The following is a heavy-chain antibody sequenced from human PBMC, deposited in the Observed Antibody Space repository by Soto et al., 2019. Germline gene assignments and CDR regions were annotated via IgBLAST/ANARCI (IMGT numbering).Heavy chain of an antibody. CDR3: ARGSDHSGWSDY. CDR2: IYSSGST. CDR1: AGSVSSDSYY. J-gene: IGHJ4*02. V-gene: IGHV4-61*01. Sequence: QVQLQESGPGLVKPSETLSLTCTVSAGSVSSDSYYWSCIRQPPGKGLEWIGYIYSSGSTNYNPSLKSRVTISVDTSKNQFSLKLRSVTAADTAVYYCARGSDHSGWSDYWGQGTLVTVSS. D-gene: IGHD6-19*01.